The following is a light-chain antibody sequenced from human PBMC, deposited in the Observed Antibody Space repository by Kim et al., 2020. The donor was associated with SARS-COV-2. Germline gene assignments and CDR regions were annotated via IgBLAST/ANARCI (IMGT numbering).Light chain of an antibody. CDR1: QSVSSN. Sequence: PGERATLSCRASQSVSSNLAWYQQRPGQAPRLLIYGASTRATGIPDRFSGSGSATDFTLTISSLQSEDSAVYYCQQYNQWPPEYTFGQGTKLEI. CDR2: GAS. J-gene: IGKJ2*01. V-gene: IGKV3-15*01. CDR3: QQYNQWPPEYT.